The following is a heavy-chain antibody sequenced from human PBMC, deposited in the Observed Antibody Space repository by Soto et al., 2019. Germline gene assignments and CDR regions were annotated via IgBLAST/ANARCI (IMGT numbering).Heavy chain of an antibody. D-gene: IGHD5-12*01. V-gene: IGHV3-9*01. CDR2: ISWNSGSI. CDR1: GFTFDDYA. J-gene: IGHJ3*02. Sequence: GGSLRLSCAASGFTFDDYAMHWVRQAPGKGLEWVSGISWNSGSIGYADSVKGRFTISRDNAKNSLYLQMNSLRAEDTALYYCAKDDKWLPFRAFDIWGQGTMVTVSS. CDR3: AKDDKWLPFRAFDI.